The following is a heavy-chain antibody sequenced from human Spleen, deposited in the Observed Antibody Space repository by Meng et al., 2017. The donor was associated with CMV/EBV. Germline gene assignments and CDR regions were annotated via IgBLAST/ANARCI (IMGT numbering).Heavy chain of an antibody. V-gene: IGHV3-23*03. D-gene: IGHD1-26*01. CDR2: IYSGGSAT. J-gene: IGHJ6*02. CDR3: AKIGSFTYYYYGMDV. Sequence: GESLKISCAASGFAFSTYAMSWVRQAPGKGLEWVSVIYSGGSATYYADSMKGRFTISRDNSKNTLFLQMDSLGAEDTAVYYCAKIGSFTYYYYGMDVWGQGTTVPFSS. CDR1: GFAFSTYA.